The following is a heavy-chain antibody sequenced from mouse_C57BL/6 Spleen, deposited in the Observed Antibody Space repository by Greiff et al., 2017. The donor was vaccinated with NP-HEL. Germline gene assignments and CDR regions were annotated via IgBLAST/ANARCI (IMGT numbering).Heavy chain of an antibody. CDR3: ARYVGSYWYFDV. CDR1: GFTFTDYY. V-gene: IGHV7-3*01. CDR2: IRNKANGYTT. J-gene: IGHJ1*03. Sequence: EVNLVESGGGLVQPGGSLSLSCAASGFTFTDYYMSWVRQPPGKALEWLGFIRNKANGYTTEYSASVKGRFTISRDNSQSILYLQMNALRAEDSATYYCARYVGSYWYFDVWGTGTTVTVSS.